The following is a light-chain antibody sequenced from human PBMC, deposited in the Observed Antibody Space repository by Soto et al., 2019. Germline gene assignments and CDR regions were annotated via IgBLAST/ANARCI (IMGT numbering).Light chain of an antibody. Sequence: DVVMTQSPLSLPVTLGQPASISCRSSQSLVYSDGNTYLNWFQQRPGQSPRRLIYKVSNRDSGVPDRCSGSGSGTDFTLKISRVEAEDVGVYYCMQGPHWPRTFGQGTKVEIK. J-gene: IGKJ1*01. V-gene: IGKV2-30*01. CDR1: QSLVYSDGNTY. CDR3: MQGPHWPRT. CDR2: KVS.